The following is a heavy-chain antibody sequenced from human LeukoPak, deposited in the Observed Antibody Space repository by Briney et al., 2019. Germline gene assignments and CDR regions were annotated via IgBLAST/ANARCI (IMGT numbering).Heavy chain of an antibody. CDR2: IYPPDSES. Sequence: GESLKISCKGSGYRFTDYWVGWVRQMPGKGLEWMGIIYPPDSESKYSPSFEGQVILLVDKSISTAYLHWSSLKASDSAMYYCARLQASGSYDTDYYYGMDVWGQGTTVTVSS. CDR1: GYRFTDYW. CDR3: ARLQASGSYDTDYYYGMDV. V-gene: IGHV5-51*01. D-gene: IGHD1-26*01. J-gene: IGHJ6*02.